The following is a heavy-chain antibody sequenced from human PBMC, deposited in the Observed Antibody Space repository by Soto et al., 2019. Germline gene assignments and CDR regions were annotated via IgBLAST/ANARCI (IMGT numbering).Heavy chain of an antibody. J-gene: IGHJ4*02. D-gene: IGHD3-10*01. Sequence: SETLSLTCTVSGDSVNSNNHYWSWIRQPPGKGPEWIGYVFYSGSTNYSPSLKSRVTISLDTSKNCFSLTLTSVTAADTAVYYCATGHSYYGSDYWGQGALVTVSS. CDR3: ATGHSYYGSDY. CDR1: GDSVNSNNHY. CDR2: VFYSGST. V-gene: IGHV4-61*01.